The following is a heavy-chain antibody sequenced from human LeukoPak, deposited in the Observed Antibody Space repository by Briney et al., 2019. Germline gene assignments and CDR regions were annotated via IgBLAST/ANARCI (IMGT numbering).Heavy chain of an antibody. D-gene: IGHD3-10*01. CDR2: IRYGGSNK. Sequence: PGGSLRLSCAASGFTFNSYAMSWVRQAPGKGLEWVAFIRYGGSNKYYADSVKGRFTISRDNSKNTLYLQMNSLRAEDTAVYYCAKVEVSVVRGVIDFDYWGQGTLVTVSS. J-gene: IGHJ4*02. V-gene: IGHV3-30*02. CDR1: GFTFNSYA. CDR3: AKVEVSVVRGVIDFDY.